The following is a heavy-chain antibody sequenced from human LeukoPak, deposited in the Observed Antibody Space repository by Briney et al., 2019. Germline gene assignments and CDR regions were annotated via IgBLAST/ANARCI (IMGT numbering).Heavy chain of an antibody. J-gene: IGHJ5*02. CDR1: GYSISSGYF. V-gene: IGHV4-38-2*02. CDR2: IYHSGST. D-gene: IGHD6-13*01. Sequence: SETLSLTCTVSGYSISSGYFWGWIRQPPGKGLEWIGEIYHSGSTYYTPSLKSRVTISIDTSKNQFSLKLSSVTAADTAVYYCARAYSSSWYFNWFDPWGQGTLVTVSS. CDR3: ARAYSSSWYFNWFDP.